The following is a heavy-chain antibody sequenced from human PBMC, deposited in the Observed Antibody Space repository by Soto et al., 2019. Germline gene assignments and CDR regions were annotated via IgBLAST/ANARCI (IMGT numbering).Heavy chain of an antibody. CDR3: ARVGYCSSTPCWPIGYFGY. J-gene: IGHJ4*02. CDR2: IFSSGSI. CDR1: GDSISSFY. Sequence: SETLSLTCTVSGDSISSFYWTWIRQPPGKGLEWVGYIFSSGSINYNPSLKSRVTISVDTSENQFSLKLTSVTAADTAVYYCARVGYCSSTPCWPIGYFGYWGQGTLVTVSS. V-gene: IGHV4-59*01. D-gene: IGHD2-2*01.